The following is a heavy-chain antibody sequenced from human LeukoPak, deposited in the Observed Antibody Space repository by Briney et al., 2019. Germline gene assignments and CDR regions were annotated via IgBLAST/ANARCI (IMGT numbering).Heavy chain of an antibody. V-gene: IGHV4-39*01. CDR3: ARPIAVAGTGWFDP. J-gene: IGHJ5*02. CDR2: IYYSGST. Sequence: AGGSLRLSCAASGFTFSSYWMSWVRQAPGKGLEWIGSIYYSGSTYYNPSLKSRVTISVDTSKNQFSLKLSSVTAADTAVYYCARPIAVAGTGWFDPWGQGTLVTVSS. D-gene: IGHD6-19*01. CDR1: GFTFSSYW.